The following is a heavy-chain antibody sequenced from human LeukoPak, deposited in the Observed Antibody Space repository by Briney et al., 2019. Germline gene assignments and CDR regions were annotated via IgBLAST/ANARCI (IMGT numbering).Heavy chain of an antibody. D-gene: IGHD3-3*01. V-gene: IGHV1-69*13. J-gene: IGHJ5*02. Sequence: SVKVSCKASGGTFSSSAISWVRQAPGQGLEWMGGIIPIFGTANYAQKFQGRVTITADESTSTAYMELSSLRSEDTAVYYCASRDFWSGYYSHWFDPWGQGTLVTVSS. CDR3: ASRDFWSGYYSHWFDP. CDR1: GGTFSSSA. CDR2: IIPIFGTA.